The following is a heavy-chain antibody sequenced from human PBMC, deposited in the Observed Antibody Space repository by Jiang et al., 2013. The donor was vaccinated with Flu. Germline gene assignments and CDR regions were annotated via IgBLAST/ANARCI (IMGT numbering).Heavy chain of an antibody. CDR3: ARPRWGSGWGSRYNSWLHP. Sequence: GAEVKTPGSSVRVSCRTSGGSFSTYAIAWVRQAPGQGLEWMGGIFPMLGSPTYAQKFQGRVTMTADESTTTGYMELRGLRPEDTAVYYCARPRWGSGWGSRYNSWLHPWGQGTLVTVSS. V-gene: IGHV1-69*01. J-gene: IGHJ5*02. D-gene: IGHD3-10*01. CDR2: IFPMLGSP. CDR1: GGSFSTYA.